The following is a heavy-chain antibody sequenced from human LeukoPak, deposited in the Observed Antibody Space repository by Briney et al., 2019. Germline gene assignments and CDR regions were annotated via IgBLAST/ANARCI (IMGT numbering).Heavy chain of an antibody. CDR1: GGSISSGGYY. Sequence: SETLSLTCTVSGGSISSGGYYWSWIRQPPGKGLEWIGYIYHSGSTYYNPSLKSRVTISVDRSKNQFSLKLSSVTAADTAVYYCARGFNSRIFGVVHGTLFDYWGQGTLVTVSS. D-gene: IGHD3-3*01. V-gene: IGHV4-30-2*01. J-gene: IGHJ4*02. CDR3: ARGFNSRIFGVVHGTLFDY. CDR2: IYHSGST.